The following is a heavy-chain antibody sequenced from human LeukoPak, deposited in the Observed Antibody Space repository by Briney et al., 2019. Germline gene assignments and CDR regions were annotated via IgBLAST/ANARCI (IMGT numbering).Heavy chain of an antibody. J-gene: IGHJ6*03. Sequence: PGGSLSLSCAASEFTFVRYAMNWVRQAPGKGLEWVSYISSSSFKIGYADSVKGRFTISRDNSKNSLYLQMDSLRVEDTAVYYCVRDPSYGSSWYYYMDVWGKGTTVTVSS. CDR1: EFTFVRYA. CDR2: ISSSSFKI. V-gene: IGHV3-48*04. D-gene: IGHD6-13*01. CDR3: VRDPSYGSSWYYYMDV.